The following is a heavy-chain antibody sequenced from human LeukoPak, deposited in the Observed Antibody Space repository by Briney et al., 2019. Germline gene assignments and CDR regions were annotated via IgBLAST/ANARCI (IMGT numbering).Heavy chain of an antibody. CDR3: AKDSWAPLGGEILY. Sequence: GGSLRLSCAASGFTFSSNAMSWVRQAPGKGLEWVSAISGSGGSTYYADSVKGRFTISRDNSKNTLYLQMNSLRAEDTAVYYCAKDSWAPLGGEILYWGQGTLVTVSS. V-gene: IGHV3-23*01. CDR1: GFTFSSNA. J-gene: IGHJ4*02. CDR2: ISGSGGST. D-gene: IGHD3-16*01.